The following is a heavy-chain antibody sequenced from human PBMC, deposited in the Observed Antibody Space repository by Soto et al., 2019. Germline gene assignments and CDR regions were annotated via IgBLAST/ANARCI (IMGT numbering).Heavy chain of an antibody. CDR1: GFTFSSYA. D-gene: IGHD3-22*01. V-gene: IGHV3-23*01. Sequence: GGSLRLSCAASGFTFSSYAMSWVRQAPGKGLEWVSAISGSGGSTYYADSVKGRFTISRDNSKNTLYLQMNSLRAEDTAVYYCAKDRGRYYYDSSAVGPSPKPYGMDVWGQGTTVTVSS. CDR3: AKDRGRYYYDSSAVGPSPKPYGMDV. J-gene: IGHJ6*02. CDR2: ISGSGGST.